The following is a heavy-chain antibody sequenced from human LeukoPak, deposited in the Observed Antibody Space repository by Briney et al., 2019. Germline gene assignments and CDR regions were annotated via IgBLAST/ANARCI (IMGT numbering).Heavy chain of an antibody. D-gene: IGHD1-26*01. CDR1: GFNFGDYA. V-gene: IGHV3-49*03. Sequence: GGSLRLSCKASGFNFGDYAMSWFRQAPGKGLEVVGIIRSKTFGWATEYVPSMKGRFTISRDDSKRIAYLQMNSLKTEDTAVYYCTRGGSGSYYYYWGQGTLVTVSS. CDR2: IRSKTFGWAT. CDR3: TRGGSGSYYYY. J-gene: IGHJ4*02.